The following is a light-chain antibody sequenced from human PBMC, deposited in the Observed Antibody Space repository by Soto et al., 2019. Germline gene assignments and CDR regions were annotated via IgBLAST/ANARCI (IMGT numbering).Light chain of an antibody. CDR3: LHHNIYSWT. CDR2: AAS. Sequence: DIQMTQSPSSLSASVGDRVTITCRASQGITNDLGWYQQKPGKAPKRLIYAASSLQSGVSSRFSGSGSGTEFTLTISSLQPEDFATYYYLHHNIYSWTFGQGTKVEIK. V-gene: IGKV1-17*01. J-gene: IGKJ1*01. CDR1: QGITND.